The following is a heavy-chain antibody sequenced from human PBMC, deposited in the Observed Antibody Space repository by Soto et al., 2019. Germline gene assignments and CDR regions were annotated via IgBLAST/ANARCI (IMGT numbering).Heavy chain of an antibody. V-gene: IGHV4-34*01. CDR3: ASEYYDSSGQTPNFDS. J-gene: IGHJ4*02. D-gene: IGHD3-22*01. CDR2: INHSGST. CDR1: GGSFSGYY. Sequence: PSETLSLTCAVYGGSFSGYYWSWIRQPPGKGLEWIGEINHSGSTNYNPSLKSRVTISVDTSKNQFSLKLSSVTAADTAVYYCASEYYDSSGQTPNFDSWGQGTLVTVSS.